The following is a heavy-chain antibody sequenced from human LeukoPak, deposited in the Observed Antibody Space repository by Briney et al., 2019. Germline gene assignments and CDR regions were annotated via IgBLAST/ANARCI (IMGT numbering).Heavy chain of an antibody. D-gene: IGHD2-2*01. CDR1: GYTLTGYK. CDR3: AKVGFCTSTSCYSLET. Sequence: GASVKVSCKASGYTLTGYKMHWVRQAPGQGLEWMGWINPKNGGTDYAQKFQGRVTMTRDTSISTAYMELSGLRSDDTAMYYCAKVGFCTSTSCYSLETWGQGTLVTVSS. V-gene: IGHV1-2*02. J-gene: IGHJ4*02. CDR2: INPKNGGT.